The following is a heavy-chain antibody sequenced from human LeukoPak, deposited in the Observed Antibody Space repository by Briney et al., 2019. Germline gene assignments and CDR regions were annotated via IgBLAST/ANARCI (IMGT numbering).Heavy chain of an antibody. CDR2: IHKDGHNT. V-gene: IGHV3-74*01. CDR3: ARESEAAGTYYLDH. D-gene: IGHD6-25*01. CDR1: GFTFSAYW. J-gene: IGHJ4*02. Sequence: PGGSLRLSCAASGFTFSAYWMHWVRQAPGKGLMWVSRIHKDGHNTWYADSVKGRFTISRDNAKNTVYLQLSSLRVEDTAVYYCARESEAAGTYYLDHWGQGNLVTVSS.